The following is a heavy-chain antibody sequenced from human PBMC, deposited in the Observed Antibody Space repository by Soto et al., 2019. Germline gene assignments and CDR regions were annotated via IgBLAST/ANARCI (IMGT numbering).Heavy chain of an antibody. CDR2: ISGSGGST. J-gene: IGHJ5*02. Sequence: GGSLRLSCAASGFTFSSYAMSWVRQAPGKGLEWVSAISGSGGSTYYADSVKGRFTISRDNSKNTLYLQMNSLRAEDTAVYYCAKDHGDVTIFGVVIPQENWFDPWGQGTLVTVSS. CDR3: AKDHGDVTIFGVVIPQENWFDP. V-gene: IGHV3-23*01. CDR1: GFTFSSYA. D-gene: IGHD3-3*01.